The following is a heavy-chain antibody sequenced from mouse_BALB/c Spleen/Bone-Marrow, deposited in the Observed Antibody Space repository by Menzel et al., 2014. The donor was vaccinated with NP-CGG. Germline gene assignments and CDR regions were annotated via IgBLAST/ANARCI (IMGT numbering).Heavy chain of an antibody. D-gene: IGHD2-3*01. Sequence: VKLQESGAELARPGGSVKMSCKASGYTFTSYWMHWVKQRPGQGLEWIGYINPSTGYTEYNQKFKDKATLTADKSSSTAYVQLSSLTSGDSAVYYCARGRYAGYYFDYWGQGTTLTVSS. CDR2: INPSTGYT. J-gene: IGHJ2*01. CDR1: GYTFTSYW. V-gene: IGHV1-4*01. CDR3: ARGRYAGYYFDY.